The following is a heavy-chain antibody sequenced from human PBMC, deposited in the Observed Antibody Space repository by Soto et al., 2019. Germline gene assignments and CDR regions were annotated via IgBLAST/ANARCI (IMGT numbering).Heavy chain of an antibody. CDR2: IIPKLGSA. CDR1: GGGNLRDYR. D-gene: IGHD5-12*01. Sequence: QVQLVQSGAEVKEPGSSVKVSCTASGGGNLRDYRTTWVLLAPGQGLEWMGGIIPKLGSAHYAQKFQGRVTITADESTNRVYMDRRSLRSDDTAVYYCARGGEGYNFGAVYWGQGNPVTVSS. J-gene: IGHJ4*02. V-gene: IGHV1-69*01. CDR3: ARGGEGYNFGAVY.